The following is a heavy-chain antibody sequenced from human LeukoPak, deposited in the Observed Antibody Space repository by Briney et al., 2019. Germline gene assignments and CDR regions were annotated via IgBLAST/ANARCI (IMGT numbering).Heavy chain of an antibody. J-gene: IGHJ4*02. Sequence: GGPLRLSCAASGFSFSSYWMHWVRQAPGKGLVWVSRINSDESSTSYADSVKGRFTISRDNAKNTLYLQMNSLRADDTAVYYCARDLYDSSGYIDYWGQGTLVTVSS. D-gene: IGHD3-22*01. CDR2: INSDESST. CDR1: GFSFSSYW. CDR3: ARDLYDSSGYIDY. V-gene: IGHV3-74*01.